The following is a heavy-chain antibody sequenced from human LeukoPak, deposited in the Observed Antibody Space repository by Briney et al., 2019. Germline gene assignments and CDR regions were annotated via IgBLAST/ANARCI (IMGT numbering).Heavy chain of an antibody. CDR2: IIPIFGTA. J-gene: IGHJ6*03. CDR1: GGTFSSYA. V-gene: IGHV1-69*13. CDR3: ARGSIVVVPAAIPYYYMDV. Sequence: ASVKVSCKASGGTFSSYAISWVRQAPGQGLEWMGGIIPIFGTANYAQKFQGRVTITADESTSTAYMELSSLRSEDTAVYYCARGSIVVVPAAIPYYYMDVWGKGTTVTVSS. D-gene: IGHD2-2*01.